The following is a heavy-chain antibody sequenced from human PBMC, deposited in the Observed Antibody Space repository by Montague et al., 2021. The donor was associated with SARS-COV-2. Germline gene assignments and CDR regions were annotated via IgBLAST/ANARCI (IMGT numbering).Heavy chain of an antibody. D-gene: IGHD2-15*01. J-gene: IGHJ3*02. CDR2: MYDSGST. CDR3: ARGERVLVAAPYI. Sequence: TLSLTCTVSGGSISNGGYYCSCIRHPPRKGLELIGYMYDSGSTYYNPSPTSRVTMSLDTSKNQSSLQLSSVTAAATAVYYCARGERVLVAAPYIWGQGTMVTVSS. V-gene: IGHV4-31*03. CDR1: GGSISNGGYY.